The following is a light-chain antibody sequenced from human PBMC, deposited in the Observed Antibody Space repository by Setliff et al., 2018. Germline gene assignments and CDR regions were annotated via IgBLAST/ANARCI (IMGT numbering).Light chain of an antibody. CDR2: DAA. V-gene: IGKV1-39*01. J-gene: IGKJ4*01. CDR1: QFISRS. Sequence: DIQLTQSPASVSASIGDRITITCRASQFISRSLNWYQQRSGKAPQVLIYDAANLQGGVPSRFSGSGSERDFSLTITGLQPEDFATYYCQQTFSSPTFGGGTKVDIK. CDR3: QQTFSSPT.